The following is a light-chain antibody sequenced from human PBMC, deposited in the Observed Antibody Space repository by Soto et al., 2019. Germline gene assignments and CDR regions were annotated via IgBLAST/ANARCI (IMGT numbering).Light chain of an antibody. V-gene: IGKV3-15*01. J-gene: IGKJ3*01. CDR1: QSVDTS. CDR3: QQFYKWPPT. Sequence: IVMTQPPATLSVAPGYRATLSCTASQSVDTSVAWYQQKPGQAPRLLIYFASTRATGIPARFIGSGSGTEFTLTISSLQSEDFAVYYCQQFYKWPPTFGPGTKVDIE. CDR2: FAS.